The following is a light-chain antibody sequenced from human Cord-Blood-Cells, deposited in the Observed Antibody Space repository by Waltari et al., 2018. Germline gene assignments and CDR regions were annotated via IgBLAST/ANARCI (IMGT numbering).Light chain of an antibody. CDR1: SSHVGGYNY. Sequence: QSPLTQPASVSGSPGQSIPIPCTGTSSHVGGYNYVPWYQQPPGKAPKLMIYDVSKRPSGVSNRFSGSKSGNTASLTISGLQAEDEADYYCSSYTSSSTYVFGTGTKVTVL. V-gene: IGLV2-14*01. J-gene: IGLJ1*01. CDR3: SSYTSSSTYV. CDR2: DVS.